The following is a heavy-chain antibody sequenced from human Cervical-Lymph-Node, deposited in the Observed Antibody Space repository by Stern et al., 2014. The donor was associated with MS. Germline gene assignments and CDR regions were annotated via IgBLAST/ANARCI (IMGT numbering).Heavy chain of an antibody. V-gene: IGHV1-69*12. Sequence: QVQLVQSGAEVKKPGSSVKVSCKASGDTFNNFDIGWVRQAPGPGPEWLGGITPLFGTANYAQRLQDRVTFTADESTSTTYMELSRLRSEDTAIYYCARHQGGVAAFWGQGTLVTVSS. J-gene: IGHJ4*02. CDR2: ITPLFGTA. CDR3: ARHQGGVAAF. CDR1: GDTFNNFD. D-gene: IGHD6-13*01.